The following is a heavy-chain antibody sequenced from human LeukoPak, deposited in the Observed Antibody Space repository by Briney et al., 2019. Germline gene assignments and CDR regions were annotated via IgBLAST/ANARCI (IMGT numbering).Heavy chain of an antibody. Sequence: SETLSLTCTVSGGSISSSSYYWGWIRQPPGKGLEWIGSIYYSGSTYYNPSLKSRVTISVDTSKNQFSLKLSSVTAADTAVYYCARNGRHDKTKLTYCSGGSCYYPFDYWGQGTLVTVSS. CDR2: IYYSGST. CDR3: ARNGRHDKTKLTYCSGGSCYYPFDY. D-gene: IGHD2-15*01. V-gene: IGHV4-39*07. CDR1: GGSISSSSYY. J-gene: IGHJ4*02.